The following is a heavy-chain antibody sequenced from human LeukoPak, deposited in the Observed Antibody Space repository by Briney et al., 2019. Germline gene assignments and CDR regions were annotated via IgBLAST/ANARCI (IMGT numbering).Heavy chain of an antibody. D-gene: IGHD2-2*03. V-gene: IGHV4-59*01. Sequence: SETRSLTCTVSGGSISSYYWSWIRQPPGKGLEWIGYIYYSGNTNYNPSLKSRVTISVDTSKNQFSLKLSSVTAADTAVYYCARLDGDYWGQGTLVTVSS. CDR2: IYYSGNT. J-gene: IGHJ4*02. CDR3: ARLDGDY. CDR1: GGSISSYY.